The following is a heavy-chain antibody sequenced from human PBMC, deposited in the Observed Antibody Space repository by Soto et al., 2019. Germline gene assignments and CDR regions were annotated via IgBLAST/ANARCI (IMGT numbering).Heavy chain of an antibody. CDR3: ARETGLDY. CDR1: GFTFSSYN. D-gene: IGHD1-1*01. J-gene: IGHJ4*02. Sequence: GGSLRLXCAASGFTFSSYNMNWVRQAPGKGLEWVSYISSSSSAIYYADSVKGRFTISRDNAKNSLYLQLNSLRAEDTAVYYCARETGLDYWGQGTLVTVSS. V-gene: IGHV3-48*01. CDR2: ISSSSSAI.